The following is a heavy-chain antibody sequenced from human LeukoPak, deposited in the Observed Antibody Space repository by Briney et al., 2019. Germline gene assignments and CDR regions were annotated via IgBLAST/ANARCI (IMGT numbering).Heavy chain of an antibody. Sequence: SETLSLTCAVCGGSFSDYNWSWIRQPPGKGLEWIGEINQSGDTNYNPSLKSRVTISVDTSKNQFSLKLSSVTAADTAVYYCAREIQLWSGYYYYYYMDVWGKGTTVTVSS. CDR3: AREIQLWSGYYYYYYMDV. CDR1: GGSFSDYN. CDR2: INQSGDT. V-gene: IGHV4-34*01. J-gene: IGHJ6*03. D-gene: IGHD5-18*01.